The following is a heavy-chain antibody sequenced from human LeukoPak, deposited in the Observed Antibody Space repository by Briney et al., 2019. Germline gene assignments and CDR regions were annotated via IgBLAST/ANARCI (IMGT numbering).Heavy chain of an antibody. Sequence: GASVKVSCKAFGYTSTSNYMHWVRQAPGQGPEWMGVISPSGGSTTYAQKFQGRVTLTRDMSTSTDYLELSSLRSEDTAVYYCARGKWRDRLRFDYWGQGTLVTVSS. CDR3: ARGKWRDRLRFDY. J-gene: IGHJ4*02. CDR1: GYTSTSNY. CDR2: ISPSGGST. V-gene: IGHV1-46*01. D-gene: IGHD5-12*01.